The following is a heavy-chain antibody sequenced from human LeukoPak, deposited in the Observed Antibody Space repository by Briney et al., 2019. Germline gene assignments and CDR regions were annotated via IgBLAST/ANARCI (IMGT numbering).Heavy chain of an antibody. Sequence: SETLSLTCAVHGGSLYGYVWMWIRQSPGKGLEWIGEIHDSGTTYYSPSVRSRVTISIDTSKNQFSLNLSSVTAADTAVYYCARDRVGGNRRDDSSIWAQGTMVTVSS. J-gene: IGHJ3*02. V-gene: IGHV4-34*01. D-gene: IGHD3-16*01. CDR1: GGSLYGYV. CDR2: IHDSGTT. CDR3: ARDRVGGNRRDDSSI.